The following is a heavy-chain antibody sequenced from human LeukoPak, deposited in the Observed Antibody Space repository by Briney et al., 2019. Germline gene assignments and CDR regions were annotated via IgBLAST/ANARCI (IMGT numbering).Heavy chain of an antibody. CDR1: GGSISSSNW. J-gene: IGHJ4*02. V-gene: IGHV4-4*02. CDR3: ARDSYSSSWYEDY. Sequence: SETLSLTCTVSGGSISSSNWWSWVRQPPGKGLEWIGEIYHSGSTNYNPSLKSRVTISVDTSKNQFSLKLSSVTAADTAVYYCARDSYSSSWYEDYWGQGTLVTVSS. D-gene: IGHD6-13*01. CDR2: IYHSGST.